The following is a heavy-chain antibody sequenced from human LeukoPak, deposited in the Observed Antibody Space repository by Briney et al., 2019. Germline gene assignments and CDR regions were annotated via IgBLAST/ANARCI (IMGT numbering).Heavy chain of an antibody. CDR3: ARPYYGSGSYTPPHYFDY. J-gene: IGHJ4*02. D-gene: IGHD3-10*01. CDR1: GGTFSSYA. Sequence: SVKVSCKASGGTFSSYAISWVRQAPGQGLEWMGGIIPIFGTANYAQKFQGRVTITTDESTSTAYMELSSLRSEDTAVYYCARPYYGSGSYTPPHYFDYWGQGTLVTVSS. CDR2: IIPIFGTA. V-gene: IGHV1-69*05.